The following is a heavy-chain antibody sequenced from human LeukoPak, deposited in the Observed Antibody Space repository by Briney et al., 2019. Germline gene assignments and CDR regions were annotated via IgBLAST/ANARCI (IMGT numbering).Heavy chain of an antibody. CDR3: AKDTFGSTTVTGSFDY. CDR1: GFTFSSYA. J-gene: IGHJ4*02. V-gene: IGHV3-30*02. Sequence: PGGSLRLSCAASGFTFSSYAMHWVRQDPGKGLERVAFIRYDGSHTDYADSVKGRFAISRDNSKNTLYLQMNSLRPEDTAVYYCAKDTFGSTTVTGSFDYWGQGILVTVSS. D-gene: IGHD4-17*01. CDR2: IRYDGSHT.